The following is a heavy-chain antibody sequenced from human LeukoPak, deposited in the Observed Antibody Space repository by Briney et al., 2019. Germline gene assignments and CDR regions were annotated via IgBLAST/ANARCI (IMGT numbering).Heavy chain of an antibody. Sequence: PGGSLRLSCAASGFTFSSYGMYWVRQAPREGLEWVTTISYDGSKKYYADSVKGRFTISRDNSKNTLDLQMNSLRAEDTAVYYCAKGTGTTFHRYYGMDVWGQGTTVTVSS. D-gene: IGHD1-1*01. CDR2: ISYDGSKK. CDR3: AKGTGTTFHRYYGMDV. V-gene: IGHV3-30*18. J-gene: IGHJ6*02. CDR1: GFTFSSYG.